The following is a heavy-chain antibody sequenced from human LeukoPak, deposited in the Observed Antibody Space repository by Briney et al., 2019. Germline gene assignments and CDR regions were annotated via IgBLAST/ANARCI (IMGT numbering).Heavy chain of an antibody. CDR2: IKYDGSEK. J-gene: IGHJ3*02. CDR1: GFIFSTYW. Sequence: PGGSLRLSCAASGFIFSTYWMTWVRQAPGKGLEWVANIKYDGSEKYYVDSVKGRFTISRDNAKNSLFLQMNSLRVEDTAVYYCARQVEDSMPFDIWGQGTMVTVSS. D-gene: IGHD3-22*01. V-gene: IGHV3-7*01. CDR3: ARQVEDSMPFDI.